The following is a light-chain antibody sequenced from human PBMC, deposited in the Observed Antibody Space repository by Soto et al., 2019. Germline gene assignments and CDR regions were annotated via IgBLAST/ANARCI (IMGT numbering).Light chain of an antibody. J-gene: IGLJ1*01. CDR3: SSFAGNNNLV. Sequence: QSVLTQPPSASGSPGQSLTISCTGTSSDVGGHNYVSWYQRHPGKAPKLIIFEVTKRPSGVPDRFSGSKSGNTATLTVSGLQAVDEAEYHCSSFAGNNNLVFGTGSKVTVL. V-gene: IGLV2-8*01. CDR2: EVT. CDR1: SSDVGGHNY.